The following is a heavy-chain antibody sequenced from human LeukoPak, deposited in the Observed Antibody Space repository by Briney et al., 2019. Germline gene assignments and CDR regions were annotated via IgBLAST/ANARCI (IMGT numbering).Heavy chain of an antibody. CDR3: ARQQQLVRVDY. Sequence: PSETLSLTCTVSGGSISSDSYCWSWIRQPAGKGLEWIGYIYYSGSTNYNPSLKSRVTISIDTSKNQFSLKLSSVTAADTAVYYCARQQQLVRVDYWGQGILVTVSS. D-gene: IGHD6-13*01. V-gene: IGHV4-61*10. J-gene: IGHJ4*02. CDR1: GGSISSDSYC. CDR2: IYYSGST.